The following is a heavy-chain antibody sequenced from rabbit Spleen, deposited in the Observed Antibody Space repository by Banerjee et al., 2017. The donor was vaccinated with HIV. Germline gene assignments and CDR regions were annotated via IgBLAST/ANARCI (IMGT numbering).Heavy chain of an antibody. D-gene: IGHD7-1*01. CDR1: GFSFNSGYD. CDR2: SYAGSSGST. CDR3: ARDTGTSFSTYGMDL. J-gene: IGHJ6*01. Sequence: QSLEESGGALVKPGASLTLTCTASGFSFNSGYDMCWVRQTPGKGLEWIACSYAGSSGSTYSAIWAKGRFTISKTSSTTVTLQMTSLTAADTATYFCARDTGTSFSTYGMDLWGPGTLVTVS. V-gene: IGHV1S40*01.